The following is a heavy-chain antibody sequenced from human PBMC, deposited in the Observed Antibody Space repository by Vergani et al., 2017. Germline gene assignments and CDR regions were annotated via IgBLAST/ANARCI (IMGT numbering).Heavy chain of an antibody. J-gene: IGHJ4*02. V-gene: IGHV5-51*01. CDR2: IYPADSDT. CDR3: ARHTTYTDS. Sequence: EVELVQSGPEMRKPGESLKISCKGSEYSFGNDWIGWVRQMPGKGLEWMGIIYPADSDTRYIPSFQGQVTISADKSISTAFLQWDSLKASDTALYYCARHTTYTDSWGQGTLVTVSS. D-gene: IGHD1-1*01. CDR1: EYSFGNDW.